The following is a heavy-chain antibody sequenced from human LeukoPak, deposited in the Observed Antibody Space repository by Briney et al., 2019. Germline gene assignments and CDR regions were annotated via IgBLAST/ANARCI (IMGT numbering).Heavy chain of an antibody. CDR1: GGSFRGYY. V-gene: IGHV4-34*01. D-gene: IGHD3-10*01. Sequence: PSQTLSLTCTVSGGSFRGYYWSWIRQPPGKGLEWIGEINHSRSTNYNPSLKSRVTMSVDASKNQFSLKLSSVTAADTAVYYCARAPLRGNPKYYFDYWGQGTLVTVSS. CDR2: INHSRST. CDR3: ARAPLRGNPKYYFDY. J-gene: IGHJ4*02.